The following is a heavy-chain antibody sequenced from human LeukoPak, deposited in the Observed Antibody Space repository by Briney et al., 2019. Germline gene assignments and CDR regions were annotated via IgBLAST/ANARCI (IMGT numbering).Heavy chain of an antibody. CDR1: GFTFSSYA. D-gene: IGHD2-2*01. V-gene: IGHV3-30-3*01. CDR2: ISHDGSNK. J-gene: IGHJ4*02. Sequence: PGRSLRLSCAASGFTFSSYAMHWVRQASGKGLEWVAVISHDGSNKYYADSVKGRFTISRDNSKNTLYLQMNSLRAEDTAVYYCARESEDIVVVPAAIHTPNFDYWGQGTLVTVSS. CDR3: ARESEDIVVVPAAIHTPNFDY.